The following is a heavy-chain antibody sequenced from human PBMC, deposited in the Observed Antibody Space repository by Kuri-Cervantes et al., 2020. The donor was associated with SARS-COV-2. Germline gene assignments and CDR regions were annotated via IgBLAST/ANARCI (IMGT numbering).Heavy chain of an antibody. CDR2: IKQDGSEK. D-gene: IGHD3-3*01. CDR1: GFTFSAFT. Sequence: GGSLRLSCAASGFTFSAFTISWVRQAPGKGLEWVANIKQDGSEKYYVDSVKGRFTISRDNAKNSLYLQMNSLRAEDTAVYYCARDAHMVRFLEWLLTFGYFDLWGRGTLVTVSS. CDR3: ARDAHMVRFLEWLLTFGYFDL. V-gene: IGHV3-7*01. J-gene: IGHJ2*01.